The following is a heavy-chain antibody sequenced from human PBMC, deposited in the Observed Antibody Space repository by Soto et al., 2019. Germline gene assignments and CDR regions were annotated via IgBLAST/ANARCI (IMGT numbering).Heavy chain of an antibody. Sequence: GGSLRLSCAASGFAFNKHGMHWIRQAPGKGLEWVAVVSCDGGYEYYSESVKYRFTISRDNSKNTVYLQMDSLRLEDTAVYYCAKDQETFYYVNMDYWGQGTLVTVSS. CDR3: AKDQETFYYVNMDY. CDR1: GFAFNKHG. V-gene: IGHV3-30*18. D-gene: IGHD3-10*02. CDR2: VSCDGGYE. J-gene: IGHJ4*02.